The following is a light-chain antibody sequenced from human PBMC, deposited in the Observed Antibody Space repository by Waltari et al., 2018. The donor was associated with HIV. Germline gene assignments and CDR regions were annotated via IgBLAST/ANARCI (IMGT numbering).Light chain of an antibody. CDR3: AAWDDRLSGRL. J-gene: IGLJ2*01. V-gene: IGLV1-47*01. CDR1: SSNVRINY. Sequence: QSLLPQQRSVSAARGQRSIIPGSRRSSNVRINYVNSYQQDPGVAPKLLIYRNNQRPSGVPDRFSGSKSGTSASLAISGLRTEDEAEYYCAAWDDRLSGRLFGGGTKVTVL. CDR2: RNN.